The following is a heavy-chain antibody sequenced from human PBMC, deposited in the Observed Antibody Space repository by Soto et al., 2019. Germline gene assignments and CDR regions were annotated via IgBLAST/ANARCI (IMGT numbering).Heavy chain of an antibody. CDR1: GITFSSYA. CDR2: IRAGGSST. Sequence: EVQLLESGGGLVQPGGSLRLSCAASGITFSSYAMSWVRQAPGKGLEWGSAIRAGGSSTYYADSVKGRFTISRYNSKNPLYLQMNSLRAEDTAVYYCAKQAGSCSWSRCYFDYWGQGTLVTVSS. J-gene: IGHJ4*02. CDR3: AKQAGSCSWSRCYFDY. V-gene: IGHV3-23*01. D-gene: IGHD3-10*02.